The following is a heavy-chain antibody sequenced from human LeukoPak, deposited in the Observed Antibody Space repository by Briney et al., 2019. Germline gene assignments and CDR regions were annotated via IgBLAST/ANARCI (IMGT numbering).Heavy chain of an antibody. Sequence: GGSLRLSCAASGFTFSRYAMTWVRQAPGKGLEWVSVISGSGGSTYYADSVKGRFTISRDNSRNTLYLQMNSLRAEDTAVYYCATEFYYDSSGYLGLDYWGQGTLVTVSS. J-gene: IGHJ4*02. V-gene: IGHV3-23*01. CDR2: ISGSGGST. CDR1: GFTFSRYA. CDR3: ATEFYYDSSGYLGLDY. D-gene: IGHD3-22*01.